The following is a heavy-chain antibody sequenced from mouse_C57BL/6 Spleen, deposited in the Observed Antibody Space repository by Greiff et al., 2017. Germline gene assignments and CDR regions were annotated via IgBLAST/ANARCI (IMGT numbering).Heavy chain of an antibody. J-gene: IGHJ3*01. D-gene: IGHD1-1*01. CDR2: IYPGDGDT. CDR3: ARNYYGSSPGWFAY. V-gene: IGHV1-82*01. Sequence: QVQLKQSGPALVKPGASVKISCKASGYAFSSSWMNWVKKRHGKGLEGIGGIYPGDGDTIYNGKFKGKATLTAGKSSSTAYMPLCSLTSEYSAVYFCARNYYGSSPGWFAYWGQGTLVTVSA. CDR1: GYAFSSSW.